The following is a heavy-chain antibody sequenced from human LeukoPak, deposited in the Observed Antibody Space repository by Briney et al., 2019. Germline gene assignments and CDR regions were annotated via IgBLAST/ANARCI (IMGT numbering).Heavy chain of an antibody. CDR3: ARQIRDFWSGYYHYYYYGMDV. CDR1: GGSISSSSYY. V-gene: IGHV4-39*01. CDR2: IYYSGST. Sequence: PSETLSLTCTVSGGSISSSSYYWGWIRQPPGKGVEWIGSIYYSGSTYYNPSLKSRVTISVDTSKNQFSLKLTSVTAADTAVYYCARQIRDFWSGYYHYYYYGMDVWGQGTTVTVSS. D-gene: IGHD3-3*01. J-gene: IGHJ6*02.